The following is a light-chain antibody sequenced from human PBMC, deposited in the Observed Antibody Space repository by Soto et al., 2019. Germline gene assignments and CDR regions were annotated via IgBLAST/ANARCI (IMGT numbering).Light chain of an antibody. CDR1: SSDVGGYNY. Sequence: QSVLTQPASMSGSPGQSITISCTGTSSDVGGYNYVSWYQQHPGKAPKLMIYEVSNRPSGVSNRFSGSKSGNTASLTISGLQAEDEADYYCSSYTSSSTRVFGGGTKLTVL. CDR2: EVS. CDR3: SSYTSSSTRV. V-gene: IGLV2-14*01. J-gene: IGLJ2*01.